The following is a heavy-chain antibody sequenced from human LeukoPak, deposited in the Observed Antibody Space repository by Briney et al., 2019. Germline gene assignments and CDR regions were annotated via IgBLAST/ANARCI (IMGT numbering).Heavy chain of an antibody. CDR1: GGSINSTNYY. J-gene: IGHJ4*02. CDR2: IYYSGST. V-gene: IGHV4-39*07. Sequence: SETLSLTCTVSGGSINSTNYYWGWIRQPPRKGLEWIGSIYYSGSTYYNPSLKSRLTITLDTSKNQFSLRLSSVTAADMAFYYCARRYNWNDRWDWGQGTLVTVPP. D-gene: IGHD1-1*01. CDR3: ARRYNWNDRWD.